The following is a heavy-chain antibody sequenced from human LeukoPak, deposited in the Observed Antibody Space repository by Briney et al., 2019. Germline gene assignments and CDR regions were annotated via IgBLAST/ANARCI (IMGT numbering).Heavy chain of an antibody. CDR3: ARAPASYYYDSSGYYYFDY. CDR1: GFTFSSYA. CDR2: IWYDGSNK. J-gene: IGHJ4*02. V-gene: IGHV3-33*08. D-gene: IGHD3-22*01. Sequence: GGSLRLSCAASGFTFSSYAMHWVRQAPGKGLEWMAVIWYDGSNKYYADSVKGRFTISRDNSKNTLYLQMNSLRAEDTAVYYCARAPASYYYDSSGYYYFDYWGQGTLVTVSS.